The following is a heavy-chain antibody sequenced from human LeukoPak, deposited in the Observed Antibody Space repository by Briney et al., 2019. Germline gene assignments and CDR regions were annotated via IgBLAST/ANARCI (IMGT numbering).Heavy chain of an antibody. CDR3: ASHRDWNTLGD. D-gene: IGHD1-1*01. J-gene: IGHJ4*02. CDR2: INHSGST. Sequence: PSETLSLTCAVYGGSFSGYYWSWIRQPPGKGLEWIGEINHSGSTNYNPSLKSRVTISVDTSKNQFSLKLSSVTAADTAVYYCASHRDWNTLGDWGQGTLVTVSS. V-gene: IGHV4-34*01. CDR1: GGSFSGYY.